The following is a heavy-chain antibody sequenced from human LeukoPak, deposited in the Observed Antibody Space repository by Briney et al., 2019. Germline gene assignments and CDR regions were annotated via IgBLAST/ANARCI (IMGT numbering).Heavy chain of an antibody. CDR2: IFPGDSHT. CDR3: ARLYTRLTRSIWGGFCR. CDR1: GAPFPNYW. Sequence: RGGPLQISCRCPGAPFPNYWIAGVRPLPGKGLEWSGIIFPGDSHTRYCPSFQVQVTISANKSINTAFLQWSSLRASDTSIYYCARLYTRLTRSIWGGFCRWGQGTLVTFA. J-gene: IGHJ5*02. D-gene: IGHD3-16*01. V-gene: IGHV5-51*01.